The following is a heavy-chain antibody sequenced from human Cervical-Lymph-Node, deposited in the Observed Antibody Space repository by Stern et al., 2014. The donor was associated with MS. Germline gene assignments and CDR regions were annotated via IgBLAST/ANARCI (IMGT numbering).Heavy chain of an antibody. CDR1: EYTFTGYY. CDR2: INPNSGDT. J-gene: IGHJ5*02. D-gene: IGHD2-2*01. V-gene: IGHV1-2*04. Sequence: VHLVESGAEVKKPGASVKISCKASEYTFTGYYIHWVRQAPGHGLEWMGWINPNSGDTNYAQTFQGWVSMTRDTSIGTAYLELSSLRSNDTAVYYCARSVRLVRSSTNGWLAPWGQGTLVTVSP. CDR3: ARSVRLVRSSTNGWLAP.